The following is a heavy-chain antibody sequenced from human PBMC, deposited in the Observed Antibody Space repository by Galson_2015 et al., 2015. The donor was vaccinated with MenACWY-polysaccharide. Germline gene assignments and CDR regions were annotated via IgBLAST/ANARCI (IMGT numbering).Heavy chain of an antibody. CDR3: ATGSSWYPWFDP. J-gene: IGHJ5*02. V-gene: IGHV3-74*01. CDR1: GFTFSSDW. D-gene: IGHD6-13*01. Sequence: SLRLSCAASGFTFSSDWMHWVRQAPGKGLVWISRINSDGTSKTYADSVKGRFTISRDNAKNTLYLQMNSLRAEDTAVYHCATGSSWYPWFDPWGQGTLVTVSS. CDR2: INSDGTSK.